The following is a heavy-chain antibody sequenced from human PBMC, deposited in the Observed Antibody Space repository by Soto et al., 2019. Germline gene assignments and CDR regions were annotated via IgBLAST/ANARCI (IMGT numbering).Heavy chain of an antibody. D-gene: IGHD5-18*01. Sequence: GSLRLSCAASGFMFSSNSMNWVRQAAGKGPEWVSSISSSSIYIYYADSVKGRFTISRDNAKNSLYLQMNSLRAEDTAVYYCTRGSGYTYRDYWGQGTLVTVSS. CDR1: GFMFSSNS. J-gene: IGHJ4*02. CDR2: ISSSSIYI. V-gene: IGHV3-21*01. CDR3: TRGSGYTYRDY.